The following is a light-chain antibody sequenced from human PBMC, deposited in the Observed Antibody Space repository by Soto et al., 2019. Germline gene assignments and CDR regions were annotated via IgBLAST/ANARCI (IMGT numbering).Light chain of an antibody. J-gene: IGLJ7*01. CDR1: SSNIGAGYD. Sequence: QSVLTQPPSVSGAPGQRVTISCTGSSSNIGAGYDVHWYQQLPGTAPKLLIYGNSNLPSGVPDRVSGSKSGTSASLAITGLQAEDDADYYCQSYDSSLRGSVFGGGTQLTVL. V-gene: IGLV1-40*01. CDR2: GNS. CDR3: QSYDSSLRGSV.